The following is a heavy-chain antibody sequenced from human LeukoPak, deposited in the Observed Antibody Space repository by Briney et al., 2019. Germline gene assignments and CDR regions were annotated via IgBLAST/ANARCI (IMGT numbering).Heavy chain of an antibody. CDR2: IYYSGST. CDR3: ARHIVEGFDLGYFDY. D-gene: IGHD3-16*02. J-gene: IGHJ4*02. CDR1: GGSFSSSSHY. V-gene: IGHV4-39*01. Sequence: PSETLSLTCTVSGGSFSSSSHYWGWIRQPPGKGLEWIGSIYYSGSTYYNPSLKSRVTISVDTSKNQFSLKLSSVTAADTAVYYCARHIVEGFDLGYFDYWGQGTLVTVSS.